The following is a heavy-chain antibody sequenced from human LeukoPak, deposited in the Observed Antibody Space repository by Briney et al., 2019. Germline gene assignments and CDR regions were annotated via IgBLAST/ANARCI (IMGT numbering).Heavy chain of an antibody. V-gene: IGHV7-4-1*02. J-gene: IGHJ4*02. D-gene: IGHD5-18*01. Sequence: ASVKVSCKASGYTFISYTINWVRQAPGQGLEWMGWINTNTGNPTYAQVFTGRFVFSLDTSVSTAYLQISSLKAEDTAVYYCAREFVYSYGYAFDYWGQGTLVTVSS. CDR2: INTNTGNP. CDR3: AREFVYSYGYAFDY. CDR1: GYTFISYT.